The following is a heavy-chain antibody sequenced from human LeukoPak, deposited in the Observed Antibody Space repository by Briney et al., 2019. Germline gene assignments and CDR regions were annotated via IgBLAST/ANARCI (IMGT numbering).Heavy chain of an antibody. CDR2: IYNRGNT. CDR3: ARGEIYPLWV. Sequence: SETLSLTCTVSGASIRTTEYYWGWIRQPPGKGLEFIGNIYNRGNTNYNPSLKSRLTISVDTSKNQFFLKLSSVTAADTAVYYCARGEIYPLWVWGQGTLVTVSS. D-gene: IGHD3-16*01. J-gene: IGHJ4*02. V-gene: IGHV4-39*01. CDR1: GASIRTTEYY.